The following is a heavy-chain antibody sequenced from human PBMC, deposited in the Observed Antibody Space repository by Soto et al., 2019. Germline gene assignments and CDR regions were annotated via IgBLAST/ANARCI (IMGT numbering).Heavy chain of an antibody. V-gene: IGHV1-69*01. D-gene: IGHD2-2*01. CDR2: IIPMTGTP. Sequence: QVQLVQSGAEVKTPGSSVEVSCKASGGIFSSFSITWVRQVPGHGLEWMGGIIPMTGTPNYAEKFQGRLTLTADASTRTAYLVLSSLKSEDTAVYYCARGPILPGATSWLAPWGQGTVVIVSS. CDR1: GGIFSSFS. J-gene: IGHJ5*02. CDR3: ARGPILPGATSWLAP.